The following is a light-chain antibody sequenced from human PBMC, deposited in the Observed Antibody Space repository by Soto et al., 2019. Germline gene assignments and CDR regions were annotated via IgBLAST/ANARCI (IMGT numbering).Light chain of an antibody. CDR3: SSYTTMSTKV. CDR2: EVR. Sequence: QSVLTQPASVSGSPGQSITISCTGTSNGVGAYDYVSWYQQHPGKPPKLMIFEVRNRPSGVSSRFSGSRSGNTASLTISGLQAEDEADYYCSSYTTMSTKVFGTGTKLTVL. V-gene: IGLV2-14*01. J-gene: IGLJ1*01. CDR1: SNGVGAYDY.